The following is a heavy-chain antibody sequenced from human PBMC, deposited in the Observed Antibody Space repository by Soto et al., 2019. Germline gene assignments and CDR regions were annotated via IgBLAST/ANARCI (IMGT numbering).Heavy chain of an antibody. D-gene: IGHD3-3*01. CDR3: ARERAGKFWSGYADYYYGMDV. Sequence: GASVKVSCKASGYTFTSYGISWVRQAPGQGLEWMGWISAYNGNTSYAQKLQGRVTMTTDTSTGTAYMELRSLRSDDTAVYYCARERAGKFWSGYADYYYGMDVWGQGTTVTVSS. V-gene: IGHV1-18*04. J-gene: IGHJ6*02. CDR2: ISAYNGNT. CDR1: GYTFTSYG.